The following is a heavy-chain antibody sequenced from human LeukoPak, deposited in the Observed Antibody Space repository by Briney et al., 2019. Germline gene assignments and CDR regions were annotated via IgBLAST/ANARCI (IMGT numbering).Heavy chain of an antibody. J-gene: IGHJ3*02. V-gene: IGHV5-51*01. CDR2: IYPGDSDT. Sequence: GESLKISCKGSGYNFIKYWIGWVRQMPGKGLEWMGIIYPGDSDTRYSPSFQGQVTISADKSISTAYLQWSSLKASDTAMYYCARLLIIGIGAFDIWGQGTMVTVSS. CDR3: ARLLIIGIGAFDI. D-gene: IGHD2-21*01. CDR1: GYNFIKYW.